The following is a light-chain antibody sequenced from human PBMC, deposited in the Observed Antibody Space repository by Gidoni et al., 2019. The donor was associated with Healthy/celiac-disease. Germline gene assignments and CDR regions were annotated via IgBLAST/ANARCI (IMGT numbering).Light chain of an antibody. J-gene: IGKJ3*01. Sequence: EIVLTQSPATLSLSPGERATLSCRASQSVSSYLAWYQQKPGQAPRLLIYDASNRATGIPARFSGSGSGTDFPLTISSLEPEDFAVYYCQQRSNWPLGVTFGPGTKVDIK. CDR1: QSVSSY. CDR2: DAS. CDR3: QQRSNWPLGVT. V-gene: IGKV3-11*01.